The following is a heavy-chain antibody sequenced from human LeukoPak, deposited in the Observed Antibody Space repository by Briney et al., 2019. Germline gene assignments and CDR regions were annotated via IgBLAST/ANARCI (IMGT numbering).Heavy chain of an antibody. J-gene: IGHJ4*02. Sequence: GGSLRLSCAASGFTFSFYAMSWVRQAPGKGREGVSAISSSGDSTYYTDSARGRFTISRDNSNNTLFLQMNSLRADDTAVYYCASVEWFGDLTFEGWGRGTLVTVSS. CDR3: ASVEWFGDLTFEG. CDR2: ISSSGDST. V-gene: IGHV3-23*01. CDR1: GFTFSFYA. D-gene: IGHD3-10*01.